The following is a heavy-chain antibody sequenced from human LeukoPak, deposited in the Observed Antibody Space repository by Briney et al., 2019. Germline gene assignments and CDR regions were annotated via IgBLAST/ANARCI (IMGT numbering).Heavy chain of an antibody. CDR2: INQDGSEK. Sequence: GGSLRLSCAASGFPFSSHWLSWFRQSPGKGPEWVAHINQDGSEKYYVDSAKGRFTISRDNARNSQYLQMNSLRAEDTAVYYCASGGGWVFNNWGQGTLVTVSS. V-gene: IGHV3-7*01. CDR3: ASGGGWVFNN. J-gene: IGHJ4*02. CDR1: GFPFSSHW. D-gene: IGHD6-19*01.